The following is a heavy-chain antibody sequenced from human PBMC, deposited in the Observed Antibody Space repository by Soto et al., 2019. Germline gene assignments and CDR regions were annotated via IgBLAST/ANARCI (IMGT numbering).Heavy chain of an antibody. CDR3: ARGRGNCVVTTCYLPLDS. J-gene: IGHJ4*02. V-gene: IGHV3-53*02. CDR2: IYSDGNT. CDR1: GFTVSSKY. Sequence: VQLVETGGGLIQPGGSLILSCAASGFTVSSKYMSWLRQAPGKGLEWVSIIYSDGNTYYADSVKGRFTISRDNSKNTLNLQMNSLRAEDTAVYFCARGRGNCVVTTCYLPLDSWGQGTLVTVSS. D-gene: IGHD2-2*01.